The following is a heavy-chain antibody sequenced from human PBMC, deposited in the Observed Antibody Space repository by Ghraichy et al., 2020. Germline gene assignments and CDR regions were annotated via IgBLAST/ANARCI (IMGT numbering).Heavy chain of an antibody. J-gene: IGHJ4*02. D-gene: IGHD5-24*01. V-gene: IGHV3-48*02. CDR3: ARDRGWLQFDRKGLSTYCFDY. Sequence: GGSLRLSCAASGFTFSSYSMNWVRQAPGKGLEWVSYISSSSSTIYYADSVKGRFTISRDNAKNSLYLQMNSLRDEDTAVYYCARDRGWLQFDRKGLSTYCFDYWGQGTLVTVSS. CDR2: ISSSSSTI. CDR1: GFTFSSYS.